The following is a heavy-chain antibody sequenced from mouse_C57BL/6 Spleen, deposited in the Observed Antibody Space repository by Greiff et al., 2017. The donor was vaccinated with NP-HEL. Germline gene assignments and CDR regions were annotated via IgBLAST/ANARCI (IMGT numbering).Heavy chain of an antibody. CDR3: ASWFAY. CDR2: ISSGSSTI. J-gene: IGHJ3*01. V-gene: IGHV5-17*01. Sequence: EVKLMESGGGLVKPGGSLKLSCAASGFTFSDYGMHWVRPAPEKGLEWVAYISSGSSTIYYADTVKGRFTISRDNAKNTLFLQMTSLRSEDTAMYYCASWFAYWGQGTLVTVSA. CDR1: GFTFSDYG.